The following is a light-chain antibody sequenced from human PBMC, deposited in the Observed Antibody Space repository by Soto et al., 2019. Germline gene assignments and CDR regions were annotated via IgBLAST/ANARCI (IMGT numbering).Light chain of an antibody. J-gene: IGKJ2*01. CDR1: QSVNTY. Sequence: EILLTQSPSTLASSPGERATLTCRASQSVNTYLAWYQQKPGQAPRLLIYEASKRATGIPARFSGSGSGTDCTLTISSLEPEDFAVFYCQHRRSRPTKDTLGQGTKVDI. V-gene: IGKV3-11*01. CDR2: EAS. CDR3: QHRRSRPTKDT.